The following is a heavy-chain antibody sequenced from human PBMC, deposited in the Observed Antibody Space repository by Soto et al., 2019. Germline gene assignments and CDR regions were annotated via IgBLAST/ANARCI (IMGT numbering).Heavy chain of an antibody. V-gene: IGHV4-59*08. J-gene: IGHJ2*01. CDR2: IYYSGST. CDR3: ARKWGWYFDF. D-gene: IGHD1-26*01. Sequence: QVQLQESGPGLVKPSETLSLTCTVSGGSISSYYWSWIPQPPGKGLEWIGYIYYSGSTNNNPPLKGRVTISVDTSKNQFSLKLSSVTAADTAVYYCARKWGWYFDFWGRGTLVTVSS. CDR1: GGSISSYY.